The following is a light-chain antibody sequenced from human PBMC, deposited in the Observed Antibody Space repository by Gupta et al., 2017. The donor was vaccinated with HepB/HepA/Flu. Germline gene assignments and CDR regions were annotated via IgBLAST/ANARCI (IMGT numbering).Light chain of an antibody. CDR2: DAS. CDR3: QQFHIWDT. Sequence: DIQMTQSPSSLSASVGDRVTISCQASEDIRKYLNWYQQKPGKPPRLLIFDASDLQTAVPSRFSGSGSGTDFTFTISSLQPEDAATYYCQQFHIWDTFGQGTKVEIK. J-gene: IGKJ1*01. V-gene: IGKV1-33*01. CDR1: EDIRKY.